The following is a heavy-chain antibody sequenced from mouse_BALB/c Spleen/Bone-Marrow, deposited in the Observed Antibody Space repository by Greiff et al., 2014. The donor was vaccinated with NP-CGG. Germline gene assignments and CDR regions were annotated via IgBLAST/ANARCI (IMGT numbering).Heavy chain of an antibody. CDR1: GFSLTSYG. CDR2: IWAGGST. Sequence: VQLQQSGPGLVAPSQSLSITCTLSGFSLTSYGVHWVRQPPGKGLEWLGVIWAGGSTNYNSTLMSRLSISKDNSKSQVFLKMNSLQTDDTAMYYCARYYYGFLDYWGQGTTLTVSS. CDR3: ARYYYGFLDY. D-gene: IGHD1-2*01. V-gene: IGHV2-9*02. J-gene: IGHJ2*01.